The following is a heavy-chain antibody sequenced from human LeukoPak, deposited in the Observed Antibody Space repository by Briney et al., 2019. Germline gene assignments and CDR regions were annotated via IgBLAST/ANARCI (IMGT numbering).Heavy chain of an antibody. V-gene: IGHV3-20*04. Sequence: PGGSLRLSCAASGFTVSSNHMSWVRQAPGKGLEWVSGINWNGGSTGYADSVKGRFTISRDNAKNSLYLQMNSLRAEDTALYYCARAKFYYYDSSENSGTSDFDYWGQGTLVTVSS. CDR3: ARAKFYYYDSSENSGTSDFDY. D-gene: IGHD3-22*01. J-gene: IGHJ4*02. CDR2: INWNGGST. CDR1: GFTVSSNH.